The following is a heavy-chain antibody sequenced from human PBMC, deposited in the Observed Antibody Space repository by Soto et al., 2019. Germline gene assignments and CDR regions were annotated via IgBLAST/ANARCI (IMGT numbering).Heavy chain of an antibody. D-gene: IGHD2-15*01. CDR2: ISGSGGST. V-gene: IGHV3-23*01. J-gene: IGHJ4*02. Sequence: EVQLLESGGGLVQPGGSLRLSCAASGFTFSSYAMSWVRQAPGKGLEWVSAISGSGGSTYYADSVKGRFTISRDNSKNTLYLQMNSLRAEDTAVYYCAKDLVAECSGGSCYSVRGGGGYWGQGTLVTVSS. CDR3: AKDLVAECSGGSCYSVRGGGGY. CDR1: GFTFSSYA.